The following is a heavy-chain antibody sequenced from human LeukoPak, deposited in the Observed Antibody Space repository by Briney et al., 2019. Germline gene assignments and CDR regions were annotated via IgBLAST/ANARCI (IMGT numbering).Heavy chain of an antibody. V-gene: IGHV1-69*05. CDR2: IIPIFGTA. Sequence: ASVKVSCKASGGTFSSYAISWVRQAPGQGLEWMGRIIPIFGTANYAQKFQGRVTITTDESTSTAYMELSSLRSEDTAVYYCAKGGGYYSFDYWGQGTLVTVSS. CDR3: AKGGGYYSFDY. D-gene: IGHD5-12*01. CDR1: GGTFSSYA. J-gene: IGHJ4*02.